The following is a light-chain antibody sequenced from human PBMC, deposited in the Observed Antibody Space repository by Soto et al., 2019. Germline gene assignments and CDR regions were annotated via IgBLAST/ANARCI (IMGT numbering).Light chain of an antibody. CDR2: GAS. CDR3: HQYAGSPRT. CDR1: QSVAGSY. Sequence: EIVMTQSPGTLSLSPGERATLSCRAGQSVAGSYLAWYQQKPGQAPRLLIYGASGRATGIPDRFGGGGSGTDFTLTISRLEPEDIAVYYCHQYAGSPRTFGQGTKVDIK. V-gene: IGKV3-20*01. J-gene: IGKJ1*01.